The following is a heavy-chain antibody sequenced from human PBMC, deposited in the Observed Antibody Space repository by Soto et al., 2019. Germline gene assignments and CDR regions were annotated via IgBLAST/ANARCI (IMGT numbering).Heavy chain of an antibody. CDR2: MNPNSGNT. J-gene: IGHJ6*02. CDR3: ARGPMVRGVHYYYYGMDV. V-gene: IGHV1-8*01. Sequence: ASVKVSCKASGYTFTSYDINWVRQATGQGLEWMGWMNPNSGNTGDAQKFQGRVTMTRNTSISTAYMELSSLRSEDTAVYYCARGPMVRGVHYYYYGMDVWGQGTTVTVSS. D-gene: IGHD3-10*01. CDR1: GYTFTSYD.